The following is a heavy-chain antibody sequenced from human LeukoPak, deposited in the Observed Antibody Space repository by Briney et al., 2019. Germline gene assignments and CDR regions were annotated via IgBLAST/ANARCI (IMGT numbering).Heavy chain of an antibody. CDR2: IIPIFDTA. CDR3: ARGVTRPGNYYMDV. D-gene: IGHD1-14*01. CDR1: GGTFSSYA. Sequence: ASVKVSCKASGGTFSSYAISWVRQAPGQGLEWMGGIIPIFDTANYAQKFQGRVTITADESSNTAYMELSSLRSEDTAVYYCARGVTRPGNYYMDVWGKGTTVTVSS. J-gene: IGHJ6*03. V-gene: IGHV1-69*13.